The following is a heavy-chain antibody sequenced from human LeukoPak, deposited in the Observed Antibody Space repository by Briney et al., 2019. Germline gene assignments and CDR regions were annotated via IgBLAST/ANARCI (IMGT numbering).Heavy chain of an antibody. V-gene: IGHV3-20*04. CDR2: INWNGGNT. D-gene: IGHD6-13*01. CDR1: GFTFDDYG. Sequence: PGGSLRLSCAASGFTFDDYGMSWVRQAPGKGLEWVSGINWNGGNTGYADSVKGRFTISRDNAKNSLYLQMNSLRAEDTALYYCARVRSSSWYDYYYYYYMDVWGKGTTVTVSS. CDR3: ARVRSSSWYDYYYYYYMDV. J-gene: IGHJ6*03.